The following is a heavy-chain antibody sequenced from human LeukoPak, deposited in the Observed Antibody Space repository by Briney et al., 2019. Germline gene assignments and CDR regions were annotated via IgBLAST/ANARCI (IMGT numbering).Heavy chain of an antibody. CDR1: GFTFSSYA. V-gene: IGHV3-23*01. CDR3: AKPQYYYDSSGYYSEYFQH. J-gene: IGHJ1*01. Sequence: GGSLRLSCAASGFTFSSYAMSWVRQAPGKGLEWVSTISGSGGSTYYADSVKGRFTISRDNSKSTLYLQMNSLRAEDTAVYYCAKPQYYYDSSGYYSEYFQHWGQGTLVTVSS. D-gene: IGHD3-22*01. CDR2: ISGSGGST.